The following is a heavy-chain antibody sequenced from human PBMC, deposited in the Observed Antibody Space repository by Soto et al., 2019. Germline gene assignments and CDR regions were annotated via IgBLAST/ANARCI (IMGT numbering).Heavy chain of an antibody. CDR2: IYWDDDK. Sequence: QITLKESGPTLVKPTQTLTLTCTFSGFSLSTSGVGVGWIRQPPGKALEWLALIYWDDDKRYSPSLKSRLTITKDTSKNQVVLTMTNMDPVDTATYYCAREGSGRYCYGMDVWGQGTTVTVSS. CDR3: AREGSGRYCYGMDV. CDR1: GFSLSTSGVG. D-gene: IGHD3-10*01. V-gene: IGHV2-5*02. J-gene: IGHJ6*02.